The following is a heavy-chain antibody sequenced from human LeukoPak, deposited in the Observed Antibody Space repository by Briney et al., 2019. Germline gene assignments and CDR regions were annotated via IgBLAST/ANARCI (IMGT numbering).Heavy chain of an antibody. CDR1: GYTFTSYY. D-gene: IGHD2-2*03. Sequence: ASVKVSCKASGYTFTSYYMHWVRQAPGQGLEWMGIINPSGGSTSYAQKFQGRVTMTRDMSTSTVYMDLSSLRSEDTAVYYCARGGGYCSSTSCYAVDYWGQGTLVTVSS. J-gene: IGHJ4*02. CDR2: INPSGGST. CDR3: ARGGGYCSSTSCYAVDY. V-gene: IGHV1-46*01.